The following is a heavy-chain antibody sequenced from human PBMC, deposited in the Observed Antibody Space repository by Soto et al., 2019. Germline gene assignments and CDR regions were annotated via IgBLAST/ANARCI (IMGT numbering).Heavy chain of an antibody. V-gene: IGHV4-30-2*01. CDR2: IFHGGST. CDR3: ARGRVVVPAAVMFNCLDP. D-gene: IGHD2-2*01. CDR1: GAPITWGDYS. J-gene: IGHJ5*02. Sequence: KTSETLSLTCALSGAPITWGDYSWNWIRQPPGKGLEWIGYIFHGGSTYYNPSLRSRVTISVDRSRTQFSLKTSSVTAADTAVYYCARGRVVVPAAVMFNCLDPWGQGALVTVSS.